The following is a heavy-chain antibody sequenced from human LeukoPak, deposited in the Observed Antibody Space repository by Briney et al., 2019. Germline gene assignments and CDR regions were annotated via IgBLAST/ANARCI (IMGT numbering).Heavy chain of an antibody. CDR3: ARGRVPRGY. CDR1: GVSFSGYY. J-gene: IGHJ4*02. D-gene: IGHD3-10*01. V-gene: IGHV4-34*01. CDR2: INHSGST. Sequence: SETLSLTCAVYGVSFSGYYWSWIRQPPGKGLEWIGEINHSGSTSCIPSLKSRVTISVDTSKNQFSLKLSSVTAADTAVYYCARGRVPRGYWGQGTLVTVSS.